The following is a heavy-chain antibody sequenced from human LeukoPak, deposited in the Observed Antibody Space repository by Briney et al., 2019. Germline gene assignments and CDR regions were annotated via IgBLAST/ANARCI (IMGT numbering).Heavy chain of an antibody. Sequence: GGSLRLSCAASGFTFDDYAMHWVRQAPGKGLEWVSGISWDSGSIGYADSVEGRFTISRDNAKNSLYLQMNSLRAEDMALYYCAKGVGYGDYEFYFDYWGQGTLVTVSS. CDR1: GFTFDDYA. D-gene: IGHD4-17*01. V-gene: IGHV3-9*03. CDR2: ISWDSGSI. J-gene: IGHJ4*02. CDR3: AKGVGYGDYEFYFDY.